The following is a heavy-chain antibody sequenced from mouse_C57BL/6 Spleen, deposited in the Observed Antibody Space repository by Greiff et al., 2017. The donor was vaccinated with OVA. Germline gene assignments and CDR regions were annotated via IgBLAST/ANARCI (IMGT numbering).Heavy chain of an antibody. D-gene: IGHD1-1*01. V-gene: IGHV1-26*01. CDR3: ARRLVTTVVFDC. CDR1: GYTFTDYY. Sequence: EVQLQQSGPELVKPGASVKISCKASGYTFTDYYMNWVKQSHGQSLEWIGDINPNNGGTSYNQKFKGKATLTVDKSSSTAYMELRSLTSEDSAVYYCARRLVTTVVFDCWGQGTTLTVSS. CDR2: INPNNGGT. J-gene: IGHJ2*01.